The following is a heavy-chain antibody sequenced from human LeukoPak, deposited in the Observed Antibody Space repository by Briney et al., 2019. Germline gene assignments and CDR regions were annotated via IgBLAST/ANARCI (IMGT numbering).Heavy chain of an antibody. CDR2: ISAYNGNT. V-gene: IGHV1-18*01. CDR3: ARGLGGSGSYSLTFDS. Sequence: GASVKVSCKASGYTFTSYYINWVRLAPGQGLEWMGWISAYNGNTKYAQKLQGRVTMTTDTPTSTAYMDLRSLRSDDTAVYYCARGLGGSGSYSLTFDSWGQGTLVTVSS. CDR1: GYTFTSYY. J-gene: IGHJ5*01. D-gene: IGHD1-26*01.